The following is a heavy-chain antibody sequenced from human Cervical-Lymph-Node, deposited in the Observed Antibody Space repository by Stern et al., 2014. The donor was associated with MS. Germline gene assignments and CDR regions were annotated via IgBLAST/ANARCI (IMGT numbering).Heavy chain of an antibody. CDR1: GFTFSSYA. D-gene: IGHD4-17*01. J-gene: IGHJ4*02. V-gene: IGHV3-23*04. CDR2: ISGSGGST. Sequence: EVQLVESGGALEHPGGSRGLPGAAPGFTFSSYAMSWVRQAPGKGREWVSAISGSGGSTYYADSVKGRFTISRDNSKNTLYLQMNSLRAEDTAVYYCAKSTVTSLSDYWGQGTLVTVSS. CDR3: AKSTVTSLSDY.